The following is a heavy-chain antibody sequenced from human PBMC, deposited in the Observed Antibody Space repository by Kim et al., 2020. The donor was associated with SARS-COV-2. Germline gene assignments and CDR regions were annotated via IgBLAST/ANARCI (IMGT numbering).Heavy chain of an antibody. CDR3: ASIAAAGENYYGMDV. Sequence: ASVKVSCKASGYTFTSYGISWVRPAPGQGLEWMGWISAYNGNTNYAQKLQDRVTMTTDTSTSTAYMELRSLRSDDTAVYYCASIAAAGENYYGMDVWVQGTTVTVSS. J-gene: IGHJ6*02. V-gene: IGHV1-18*01. D-gene: IGHD6-13*01. CDR1: GYTFTSYG. CDR2: ISAYNGNT.